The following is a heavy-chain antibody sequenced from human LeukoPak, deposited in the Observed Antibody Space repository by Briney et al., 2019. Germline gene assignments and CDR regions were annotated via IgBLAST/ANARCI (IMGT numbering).Heavy chain of an antibody. CDR1: GGSISSYY. Sequence: PSETLSLTCTVSGGSISSYYWSWIRQPPGKGLEWIGYIYYSGSTNYNPSLKSRVTISVDTSKNQFSLKLSSVTAADTAVYYCARVGDYYDSSGLSSPPLMLDYWGQGTLVTVSS. CDR2: IYYSGST. V-gene: IGHV4-59*01. D-gene: IGHD3-22*01. J-gene: IGHJ4*02. CDR3: ARVGDYYDSSGLSSPPLMLDY.